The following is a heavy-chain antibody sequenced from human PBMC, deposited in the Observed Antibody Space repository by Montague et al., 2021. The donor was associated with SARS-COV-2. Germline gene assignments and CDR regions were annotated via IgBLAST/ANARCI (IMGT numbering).Heavy chain of an antibody. CDR2: NYYSGST. CDR3: GRGYSGYGDPTGFDP. CDR1: GGSISSSSYY. Sequence: SETLSLTCTVSGGSISSSSYYWGRIRQPPGKGLEWIGSNYYSGSTYPNLSLKSRVTISVHTTKNQFSLKSISATAAATSVYYCGRGYSGYGDPTGFDPWGQGTLVTVSS. D-gene: IGHD5-12*01. V-gene: IGHV4-39*01. J-gene: IGHJ5*02.